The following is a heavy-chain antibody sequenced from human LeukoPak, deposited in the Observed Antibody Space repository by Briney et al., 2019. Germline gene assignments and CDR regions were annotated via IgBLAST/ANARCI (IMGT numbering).Heavy chain of an antibody. V-gene: IGHV3-53*01. CDR3: ARDRLSVL. Sequence: PGGSLRLSCAASGFTVSSNYMSWVRQAPGKGLEWVSVIYSGGRTYYADSVKDRFTISRDNSKNMLYLQMNSLRAEDTAVYYCARDRLSVLWGQGTLVTVSS. CDR1: GFTVSSNY. D-gene: IGHD2/OR15-2a*01. CDR2: IYSGGRT. J-gene: IGHJ4*02.